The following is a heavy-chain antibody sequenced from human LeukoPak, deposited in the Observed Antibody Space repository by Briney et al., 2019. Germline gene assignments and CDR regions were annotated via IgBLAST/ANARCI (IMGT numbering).Heavy chain of an antibody. Sequence: SETLSLTCTVSGGSISSSSYYWGWIRQPPGKGLEWIGSIYYSGSTYYNPSLKSRVTISVDTSKNQFSLKLSSVTAADTAVYYCARVVHFVFDPWGQGTLVTVSS. V-gene: IGHV4-39*07. D-gene: IGHD1-1*01. J-gene: IGHJ5*02. CDR1: GGSISSSSYY. CDR2: IYYSGST. CDR3: ARVVHFVFDP.